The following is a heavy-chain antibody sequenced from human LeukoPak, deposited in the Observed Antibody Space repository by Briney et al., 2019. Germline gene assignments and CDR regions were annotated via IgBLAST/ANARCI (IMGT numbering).Heavy chain of an antibody. V-gene: IGHV3-48*04. D-gene: IGHD2-15*01. CDR2: ILSSSSTI. CDR1: GFALSGYS. Sequence: GGSLRLSCAASGFALSGYSIHWVHQAPGKGVEWVSFILSSSSTIYYADSVKGRFTISRDNAKKSVHLQMNSLRVEDTALYYCARVRGPTLPHSYMDVWGKGTAVTVSS. J-gene: IGHJ6*03. CDR3: ARVRGPTLPHSYMDV.